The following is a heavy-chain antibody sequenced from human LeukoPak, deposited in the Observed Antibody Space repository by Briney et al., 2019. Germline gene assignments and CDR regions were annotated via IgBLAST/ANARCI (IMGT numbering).Heavy chain of an antibody. CDR1: GYTFTSYG. J-gene: IGHJ4*02. V-gene: IGHV1-3*03. CDR3: ARSRITIFGLGRAHFDY. D-gene: IGHD3-3*01. Sequence: ASVKVSCKASGYTFTSYGISWVRQAPGQGLEWMGWINAGNGNTKYSQEFQGRVTITRDTSASTAYMELSSLRSEDMAVYYCARSRITIFGLGRAHFDYWGQGTLVTVSS. CDR2: INAGNGNT.